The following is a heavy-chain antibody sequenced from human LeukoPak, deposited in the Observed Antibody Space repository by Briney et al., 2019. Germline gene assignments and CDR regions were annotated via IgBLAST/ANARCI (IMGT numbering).Heavy chain of an antibody. CDR2: INPNSGGT. Sequence: ASVKVSCKASGYTFTGYYMHWVRQAPGQGLEWMEWINPNSGGTNYAQKFQGWVTMTRDTSISTAYMELSGLRSDDTAVYYCAREDGSGSYPYWGQGTLVTVSS. CDR3: AREDGSGSYPY. J-gene: IGHJ4*02. V-gene: IGHV1-2*04. CDR1: GYTFTGYY. D-gene: IGHD3-10*01.